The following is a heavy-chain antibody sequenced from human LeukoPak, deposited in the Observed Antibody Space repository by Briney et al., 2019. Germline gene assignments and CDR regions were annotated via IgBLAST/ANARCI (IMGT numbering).Heavy chain of an antibody. J-gene: IGHJ5*02. CDR1: GGSISSYY. CDR2: IYFSGTT. V-gene: IGHV4-59*12. CDR3: ARDAHCTGVSCYSPYNWFDP. D-gene: IGHD2-15*01. Sequence: PSETLSLTCTVSGGSISSYYWSWIRQPPGKGLEWIGSIYFSGTTYYNPSLQSRVTIPVDTAKNQFSLKVTSVTAADTAAYYCARDAHCTGVSCYSPYNWFDPWGQGTLVTVSS.